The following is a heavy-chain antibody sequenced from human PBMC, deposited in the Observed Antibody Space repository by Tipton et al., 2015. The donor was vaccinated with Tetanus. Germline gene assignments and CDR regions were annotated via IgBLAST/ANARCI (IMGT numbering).Heavy chain of an antibody. CDR1: GGSLRSGDYQ. V-gene: IGHV4-61*08. D-gene: IGHD2-8*02. CDR3: AGVTAQRTELYFEH. Sequence: TLSLTCSVSGGSLRSGDYQWNWIRQPPGKGLEWLAYISPSGRTNSNYSLKSRITISQDKSKNQFSLRLTSVTAADTAVYYCAGVTAQRTELYFEHWGQGTQVTVSS. J-gene: IGHJ1*01. CDR2: ISPSGRT.